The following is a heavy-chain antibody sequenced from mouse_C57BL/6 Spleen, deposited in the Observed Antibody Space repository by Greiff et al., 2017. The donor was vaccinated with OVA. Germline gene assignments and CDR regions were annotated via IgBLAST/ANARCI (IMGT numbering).Heavy chain of an antibody. Sequence: DVKLVESGGGLVKPGGSLKLSCAASGFTFSDYGMHWVRQAPEKGLEWVAYISSGSSTIYYADTVKGRFTISRDNAKNTLFLQMTSLRSEDTAMYYCARRWLPHYYAMDYWGQGTSVTVSS. J-gene: IGHJ4*01. CDR3: ARRWLPHYYAMDY. D-gene: IGHD2-3*01. CDR1: GFTFSDYG. V-gene: IGHV5-17*01. CDR2: ISSGSSTI.